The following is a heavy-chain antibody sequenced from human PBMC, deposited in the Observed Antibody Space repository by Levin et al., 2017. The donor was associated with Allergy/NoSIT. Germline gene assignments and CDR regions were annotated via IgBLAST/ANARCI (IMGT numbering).Heavy chain of an antibody. D-gene: IGHD2-15*01. CDR2: MNPKSGNA. Sequence: GESLKISCKASGYTFTGSDINWVRQAPGQGLEWMGWMNPKSGNAGYAQKFQGRVILTRNISITTADMELRSLRSDDTAVYYRATVPGRYCRGGTYYLSVYFPFWGQGTLVSVSS. J-gene: IGHJ1*01. V-gene: IGHV1-8*01. CDR1: GYTFTGSD. CDR3: ATVPGRYCRGGTYYLSVYFPF.